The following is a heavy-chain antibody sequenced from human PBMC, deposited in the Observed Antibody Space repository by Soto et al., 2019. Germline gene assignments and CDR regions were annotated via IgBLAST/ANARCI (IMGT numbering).Heavy chain of an antibody. D-gene: IGHD5-12*01. CDR1: GGTFSTST. Sequence: QVQLVQSGVEVKKPGSSVKVSCKASGGTFSTSTFTWVRQAPGQGLEWMGRTIPILDVADYAQDFQGRVTITADKSTSTAYMELTSLTSKDTAVYYCAIDSPIGSTYSGYDAIDSWGQGTLVTVSS. V-gene: IGHV1-69*08. J-gene: IGHJ4*02. CDR2: TIPILDVA. CDR3: AIDSPIGSTYSGYDAIDS.